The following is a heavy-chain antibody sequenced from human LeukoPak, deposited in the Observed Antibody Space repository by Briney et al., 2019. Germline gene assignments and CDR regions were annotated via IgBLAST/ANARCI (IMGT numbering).Heavy chain of an antibody. D-gene: IGHD2-15*01. V-gene: IGHV3-74*01. J-gene: IGHJ3*02. CDR2: INSDGSST. CDR3: ARSPRYCSGGSCYPGRGAFDI. CDR1: GFPFRSYW. Sequence: GGSLRLPCAASGFPFRSYWMHWVRQAPGKGLVWVSRINSDGSSTSYADSVKGRFTISRDNAKNTLYLQMNSLRAEDKSVYYCARSPRYCSGGSCYPGRGAFDIWGQGTMVTVSS.